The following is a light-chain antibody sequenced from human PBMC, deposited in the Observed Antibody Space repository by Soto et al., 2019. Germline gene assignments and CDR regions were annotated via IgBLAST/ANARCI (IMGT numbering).Light chain of an antibody. CDR3: QKYNSVPRT. CDR1: QGISNY. CDR2: GAS. J-gene: IGKJ1*01. Sequence: DIPMTQSPSSLSASVGDRVTITCRASQGISNYLAWYQLKPGKVPKLLISGASTLQSGVPSRFRGSGSGTDFTLTISSLQPEDVATYYCQKYNSVPRTFGQGTKVEIK. V-gene: IGKV1-27*01.